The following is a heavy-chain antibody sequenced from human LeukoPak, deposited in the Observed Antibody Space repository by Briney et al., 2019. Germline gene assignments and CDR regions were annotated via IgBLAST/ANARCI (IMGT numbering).Heavy chain of an antibody. CDR2: ISGSGGST. V-gene: IGHV3-23*01. CDR3: AKSRGFVDN. J-gene: IGHJ4*02. CDR1: GFTFSRYA. D-gene: IGHD5-12*01. Sequence: GGSLRLSCAASGFTFSRYAMSWVRQAPGKGVEGVSAISGSGGSTYYADSVKGGLTISRENYKKRLYVQVNRQRAEDRAVYKCAKSRGFVDNWGQGTLLTVSS.